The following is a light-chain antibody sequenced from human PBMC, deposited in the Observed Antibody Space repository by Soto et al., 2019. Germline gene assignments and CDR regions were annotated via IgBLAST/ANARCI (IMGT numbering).Light chain of an antibody. CDR2: GNN. Sequence: QSVLTQPPSVSGAPGQRVTISCTGSSSNIGTGYDVHWYQQLPGTAPKLLIYGNNNRPSGVPDRFSGSKSGTSASLAITGLQAEDVADYYCQSYDSSLSVVFGGGTQLTVL. CDR3: QSYDSSLSVV. V-gene: IGLV1-40*01. CDR1: SSNIGTGYD. J-gene: IGLJ2*01.